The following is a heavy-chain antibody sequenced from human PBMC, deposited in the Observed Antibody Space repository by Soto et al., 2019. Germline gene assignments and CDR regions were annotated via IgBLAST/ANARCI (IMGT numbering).Heavy chain of an antibody. D-gene: IGHD3-9*01. CDR1: GFTFSSYS. V-gene: IGHV3-21*01. CDR3: ARERVRHYDILTGYHEFDY. J-gene: IGHJ4*02. CDR2: ISSSSSYI. Sequence: PGGSLRLSCAASGFTFSSYSMNWVRQAPGKGLEWVSSISSSSSYIYYADSVKGRFTISRDNAKNSLYLQMNSLRAEDTAVYYSARERVRHYDILTGYHEFDYWGQGTLVTVSS.